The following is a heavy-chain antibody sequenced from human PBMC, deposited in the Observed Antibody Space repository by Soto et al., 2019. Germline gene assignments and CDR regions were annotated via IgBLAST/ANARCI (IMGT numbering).Heavy chain of an antibody. Sequence: GGSLRLSCAASGFTFSSYSMNWVRQAPGKGLEWVSYISSSSSTIYYADSVKGRFTISRDNAKNSLYLQMNSLRDEDTAVYYCARDKQLLLSEDYFDYWGQGTLVTVSS. V-gene: IGHV3-48*02. CDR1: GFTFSSYS. J-gene: IGHJ4*02. D-gene: IGHD6-13*01. CDR2: ISSSSSTI. CDR3: ARDKQLLLSEDYFDY.